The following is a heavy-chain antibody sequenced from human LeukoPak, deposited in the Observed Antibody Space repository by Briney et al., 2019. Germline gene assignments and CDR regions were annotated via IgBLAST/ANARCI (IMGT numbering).Heavy chain of an antibody. CDR1: GFTFSSYG. CDR3: ATFQFDY. J-gene: IGHJ4*02. V-gene: IGHV3-33*01. CDR2: IWYDGSNK. Sequence: PGRSLRLSXAASGFTFSSYGMHWVRRAPGKGLEWVAVIWYDGSNKYYADSVKGRFTISRDNSKNTLYLQMNSLRAEDTAVYYCATFQFDYWGQGTLVTVSS.